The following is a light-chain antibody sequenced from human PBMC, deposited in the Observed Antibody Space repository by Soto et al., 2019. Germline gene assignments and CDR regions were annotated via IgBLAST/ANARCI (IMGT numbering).Light chain of an antibody. CDR3: SSYAGSNNYV. CDR1: SSDVGGYNY. V-gene: IGLV2-8*01. CDR2: EVS. J-gene: IGLJ7*01. Sequence: QSALTQPPSASGSPGQSVTISCTGTSSDVGGYNYVSWYQQHPGKAPKLMIYEVSKRPSGVPDRFSGSKSGNTASLTVSGLKAEDEADYYCSSYAGSNNYVFGIGTQLTVL.